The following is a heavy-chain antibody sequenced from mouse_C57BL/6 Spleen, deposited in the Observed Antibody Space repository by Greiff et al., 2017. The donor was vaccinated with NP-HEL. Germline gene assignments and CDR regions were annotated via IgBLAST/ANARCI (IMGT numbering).Heavy chain of an antibody. V-gene: IGHV7-3*01. D-gene: IGHD2-4*01. J-gene: IGHJ4*01. Sequence: EVQLVESGGGLVQPGGSLSLSCAASGFTFTDYYMSWVRQPPGKALEWLGFIRNKANGYTTEYSASVKGRFTISRDNSQSILYLQMNALRAEDSATYYCARYEGDYDDYYAMDYWGQGTSVTVSS. CDR1: GFTFTDYY. CDR2: IRNKANGYTT. CDR3: ARYEGDYDDYYAMDY.